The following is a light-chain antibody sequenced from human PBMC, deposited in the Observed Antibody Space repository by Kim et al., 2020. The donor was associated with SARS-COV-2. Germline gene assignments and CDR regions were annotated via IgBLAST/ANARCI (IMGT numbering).Light chain of an antibody. CDR1: SSDVGGYNY. V-gene: IGLV2-14*03. Sequence: GQSITISCTGTSSDVGGYNYVSWYQQHPGKAPKLMIYDVSNRPSGVSNRFSGPKSGNTASLTISGLQAEDEADYYCSSYTSSSTYVFGTGTKVTVL. J-gene: IGLJ1*01. CDR2: DVS. CDR3: SSYTSSSTYV.